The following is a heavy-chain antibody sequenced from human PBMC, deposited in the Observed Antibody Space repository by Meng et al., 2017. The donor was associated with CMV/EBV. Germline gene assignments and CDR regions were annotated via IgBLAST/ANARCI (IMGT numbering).Heavy chain of an antibody. CDR2: INPNSGGT. J-gene: IGHJ6*02. CDR1: GYTFTGYY. V-gene: IGHV1-2*02. CDR3: ARDYGERASSSSSKYYYGMDV. Sequence: ASVKVSCKASGYTFTGYYMHWVRQAPGQGLEWMGWINPNSGGTNYAQKLQGRVTMTTDTSTSTAYMELRSLRSDDTAVYYCARDYGERASSSSSKYYYGMDVWGQGTTVTVSS. D-gene: IGHD6-6*01.